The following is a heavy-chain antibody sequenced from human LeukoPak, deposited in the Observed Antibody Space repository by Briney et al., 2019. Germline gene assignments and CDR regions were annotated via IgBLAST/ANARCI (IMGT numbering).Heavy chain of an antibody. CDR2: INHSGST. Sequence: SETLSLTCAVYGGSFSGYYWSWIRQPPGKGLEWIGEINHSGSTNYNPSLKSRVTISVDTSKNQFSLILSSVTAADTAVYYCAREDSLYAMVVWGQGTTVTVSS. J-gene: IGHJ6*02. V-gene: IGHV4-34*01. CDR1: GGSFSGYY. D-gene: IGHD2-15*01. CDR3: AREDSLYAMVV.